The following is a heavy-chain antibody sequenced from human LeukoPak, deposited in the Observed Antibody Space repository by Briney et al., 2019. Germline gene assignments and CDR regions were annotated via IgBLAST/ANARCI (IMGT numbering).Heavy chain of an antibody. CDR1: GGSISSYY. D-gene: IGHD2-2*02. Sequence: SETLSLTCTVSGGSISSYYWSWIRQPPGKGLEWIGYIYYSGSTNYNPSLKSRVTISVDTSKNQFSLKLSSVTAADTAVYYCARLAIPVDRFDDYWGQGTLVTVSS. CDR3: ARLAIPVDRFDDY. J-gene: IGHJ4*02. CDR2: IYYSGST. V-gene: IGHV4-59*01.